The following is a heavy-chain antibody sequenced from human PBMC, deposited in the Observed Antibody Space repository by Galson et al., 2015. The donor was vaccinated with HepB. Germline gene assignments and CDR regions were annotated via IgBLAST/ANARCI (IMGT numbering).Heavy chain of an antibody. CDR3: TRDIFLGYSSATDY. Sequence: SLRLSCAASGFTFSTYGIHWVRQPPGEGLEWVAIIWADENNQYYADSVKGRFTISRDNSKNTVYLQMNSLRAEDTALYYCTRDIFLGYSSATDYWGQGTLVTVSS. D-gene: IGHD6-19*01. V-gene: IGHV3-33*01. CDR2: IWADENNQ. J-gene: IGHJ4*02. CDR1: GFTFSTYG.